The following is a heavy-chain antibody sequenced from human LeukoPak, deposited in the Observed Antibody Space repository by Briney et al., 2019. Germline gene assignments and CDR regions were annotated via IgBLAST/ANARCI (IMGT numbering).Heavy chain of an antibody. CDR1: GFTFSSYA. J-gene: IGHJ4*02. D-gene: IGHD3-3*01. Sequence: GGSLRLSCAASGFTFSSYAMHWVRQAPGKGLEWVAVISYDGSNKYYADSVKGRFTISRDNSKNTLYLQMNSLRAEDTAVYYCAKAPLSYYDFWSGPDYWGQGTLVTVSS. V-gene: IGHV3-30-3*01. CDR2: ISYDGSNK. CDR3: AKAPLSYYDFWSGPDY.